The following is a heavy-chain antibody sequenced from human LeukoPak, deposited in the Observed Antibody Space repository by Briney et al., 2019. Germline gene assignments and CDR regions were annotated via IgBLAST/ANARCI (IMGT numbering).Heavy chain of an antibody. CDR1: GFSFSSYA. CDR2: ISGSGGST. V-gene: IGHV3-23*01. CDR3: AKGRAIFGVADYYYMDV. J-gene: IGHJ6*03. D-gene: IGHD3-3*01. Sequence: PGGSLRLSCAGSGFSFSSYAMSWVRQAPGKGLEWVSAISGSGGSTYYADSVKGRFTISRDNSKNTLYLQMNSLRAEDTAVYYCAKGRAIFGVADYYYMDVWGKGTTVTVSS.